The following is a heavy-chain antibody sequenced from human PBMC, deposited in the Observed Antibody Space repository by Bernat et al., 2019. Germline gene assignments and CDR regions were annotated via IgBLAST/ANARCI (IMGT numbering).Heavy chain of an antibody. D-gene: IGHD5-18*01. CDR2: IWYDGSNK. CDR3: AREASDVDTAMAPLLDSMGFDP. Sequence: QVQLVESGGGVVQPGRSLRLSCAASGFTFSSYGMHWVRQAPGKGLEWVAVIWYDGSNKYYADSVKDRFTISRDHSKNTLYLQMNSLRAEDTAVYYCAREASDVDTAMAPLLDSMGFDPWGQGTLVTVSS. V-gene: IGHV3-33*01. J-gene: IGHJ5*02. CDR1: GFTFSSYG.